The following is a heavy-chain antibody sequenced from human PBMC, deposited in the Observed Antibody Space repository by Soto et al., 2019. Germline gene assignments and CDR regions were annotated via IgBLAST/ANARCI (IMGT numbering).Heavy chain of an antibody. Sequence: SVKVSCKASGGTFSSYAISWVRQAPGQGLEWMGGIIPIFGTANYAQKFQGRVTITADESTSTAYMELSSLRSEDTAVYYCAGDNWNDGYYYYYGMDVWGQGTTVTVSS. CDR1: GGTFSSYA. D-gene: IGHD1-20*01. CDR2: IIPIFGTA. CDR3: AGDNWNDGYYYYYGMDV. V-gene: IGHV1-69*13. J-gene: IGHJ6*02.